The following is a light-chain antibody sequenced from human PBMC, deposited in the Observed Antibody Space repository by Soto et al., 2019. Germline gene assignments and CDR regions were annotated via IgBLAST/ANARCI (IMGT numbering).Light chain of an antibody. J-gene: IGKJ1*01. CDR1: QTISSW. CDR2: KAS. CDR3: QQVDSYPRT. Sequence: IHMTQSPSTLSGSVVYRVTITFRASQTISSWLAWYQQKPGKAPKLLIYKASTLQTGVPSRFSGTGSGTDFSLTISSLHPEDVATYYCQQVDSYPRTFGQGTKVDI. V-gene: IGKV1-5*03.